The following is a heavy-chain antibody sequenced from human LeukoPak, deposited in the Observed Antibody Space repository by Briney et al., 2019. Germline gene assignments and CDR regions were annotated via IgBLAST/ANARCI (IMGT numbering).Heavy chain of an antibody. D-gene: IGHD3-10*01. V-gene: IGHV3-21*01. CDR2: ITSSISYI. CDR3: ARGSGSGSYNFDY. Sequence: GGSLRLSCAASGFTFSSSIMNWVRQAPGKGLEWVSSITSSISYIYYADSVKGRFTISRDNAKNSLYLQMNSLRAEDTAVYYCARGSGSGSYNFDYWGQGTLVTVSS. J-gene: IGHJ4*02. CDR1: GFTFSSSI.